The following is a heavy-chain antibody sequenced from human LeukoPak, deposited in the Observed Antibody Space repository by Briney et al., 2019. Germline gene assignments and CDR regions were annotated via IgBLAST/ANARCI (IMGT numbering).Heavy chain of an antibody. D-gene: IGHD5-12*01. J-gene: IGHJ5*02. CDR3: AKDYRCGYSGYYYNWFDP. CDR1: GFTFSSYA. CDR2: ISGGSGST. Sequence: GGSLRLSCAASGFTFSSYAMSWVRQAPGKGLAWVSTISGGSGSTYCADSVKGRFTISRDNSKNTLYLQMNSLRDEDTAVYYCAKDYRCGYSGYYYNWFDPWGQGTLVTVSS. V-gene: IGHV3-23*01.